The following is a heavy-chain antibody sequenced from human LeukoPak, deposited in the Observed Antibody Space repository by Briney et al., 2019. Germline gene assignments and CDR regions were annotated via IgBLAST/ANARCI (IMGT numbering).Heavy chain of an antibody. CDR3: ARGGTSKYRPFDY. CDR2: ISYDGSNK. CDR1: GFTVSSNY. J-gene: IGHJ4*02. V-gene: IGHV3-30-3*01. D-gene: IGHD1-1*01. Sequence: GGSLRLSCAASGFTVSSNYMSWVRQAPGKGLEWVAVISYDGSNKYYADSVKGRFTISRDNSKNTLYLQMNSLRAEDTAVYYCARGGTSKYRPFDYWGQGTLVTVSS.